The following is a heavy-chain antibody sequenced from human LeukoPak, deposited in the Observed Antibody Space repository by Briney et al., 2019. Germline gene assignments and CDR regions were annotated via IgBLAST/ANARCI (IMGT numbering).Heavy chain of an antibody. Sequence: ASVKVSCKASGYTFTSYGISWVRQAPGQGLEWMGWISAYNGNTNYAQKLQSRVTMTTDTSTSTAYMELRSLRSDDTAVYYCARDNWATVTREDDAFDIWGQGTMVTVSS. V-gene: IGHV1-18*01. CDR2: ISAYNGNT. J-gene: IGHJ3*02. CDR1: GYTFTSYG. D-gene: IGHD4-17*01. CDR3: ARDNWATVTREDDAFDI.